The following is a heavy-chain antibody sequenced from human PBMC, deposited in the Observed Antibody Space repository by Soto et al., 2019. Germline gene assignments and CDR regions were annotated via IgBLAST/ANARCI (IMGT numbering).Heavy chain of an antibody. CDR3: ARAGLGEWELPYNWFDP. CDR1: GYTFTSYG. J-gene: IGHJ5*02. CDR2: ISAYNGNT. Sequence: QVQLVQSGAEVKKPGASVKVSCKASGYTFTSYGISWVRQAPGQGLEWMGWISAYNGNTNYAQKLQGRVTMTTDTPTSTAYIELRSLRSDDTAVYYCARAGLGEWELPYNWFDPWGQGTLVTVSS. D-gene: IGHD1-26*01. V-gene: IGHV1-18*01.